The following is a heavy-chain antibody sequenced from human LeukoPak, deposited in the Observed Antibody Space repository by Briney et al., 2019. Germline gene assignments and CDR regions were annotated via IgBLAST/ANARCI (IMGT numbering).Heavy chain of an antibody. J-gene: IGHJ1*01. CDR1: GFTFSSYA. CDR3: AKARYSSGWRKYFQH. CDR2: ISGSGGST. D-gene: IGHD6-19*01. Sequence: GGSLRLSCAASGFTFSSYAMSWVRQAPGKGLEWVSAISGSGGSTYYADSVKGRFTISRDNSKNTLYLQMNSLRAEDTAVYYCAKARYSSGWRKYFQHWGQGTLVTVSA. V-gene: IGHV3-23*01.